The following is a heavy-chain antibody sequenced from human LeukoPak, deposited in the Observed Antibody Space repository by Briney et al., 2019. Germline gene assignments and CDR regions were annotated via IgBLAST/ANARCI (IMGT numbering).Heavy chain of an antibody. CDR1: GFTFSSYA. CDR2: ISYDGSNK. CDR3: ARDLSGGGSYSIDY. D-gene: IGHD3-16*01. V-gene: IGHV3-30-3*01. J-gene: IGHJ4*02. Sequence: GGSLRLSCAASGFTFSSYAMHWVRQAPGKGLEWVAVISYDGSNKYYADSVKGRFTISRDNSKNTLYLQMNSLRAEDTAVYYCARDLSGGGSYSIDYWGQGTLVTVSS.